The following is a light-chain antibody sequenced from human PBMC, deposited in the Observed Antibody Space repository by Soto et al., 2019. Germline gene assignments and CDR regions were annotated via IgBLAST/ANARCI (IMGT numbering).Light chain of an antibody. Sequence: DIVMIQSQDSLAVSLGERATINCKSSQSVLYNSNHKNYLAWYQQKPGQPPKLLIYWASTRESGVPDRFSGSGSGTDFTLTISSLQAEDVAVYYCQQYYGSPLAFGQGTKVEIK. V-gene: IGKV4-1*01. CDR3: QQYYGSPLA. CDR2: WAS. J-gene: IGKJ1*01. CDR1: QSVLYNSNHKNY.